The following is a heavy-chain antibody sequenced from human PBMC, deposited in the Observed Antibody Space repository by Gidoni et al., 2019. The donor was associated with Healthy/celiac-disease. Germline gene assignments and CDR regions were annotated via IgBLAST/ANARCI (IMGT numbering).Heavy chain of an antibody. J-gene: IGHJ2*01. D-gene: IGHD6-6*01. CDR3: TRRGEQLVRFDWYFDL. Sequence: EVQLVESGGGLVKPGRSLRLSCTASGFTFGDYAMSWFRQAPGKGLEWVGFIRSKAYGGTTEYAASVKGRFTISRDDSKSIAYLQMNSLKTEDTAVYYCTRRGEQLVRFDWYFDLWGRGTLVTVSS. CDR1: GFTFGDYA. V-gene: IGHV3-49*05. CDR2: IRSKAYGGTT.